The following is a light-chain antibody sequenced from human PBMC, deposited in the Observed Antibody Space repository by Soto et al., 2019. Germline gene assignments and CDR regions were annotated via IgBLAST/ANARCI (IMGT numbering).Light chain of an antibody. CDR2: ADN. J-gene: IGLJ1*01. V-gene: IGLV1-51*01. CDR3: GSWDSSLSAYV. Sequence: QSVLTQHLSVSACLGQKVIISCFGSSSTIGGNSVSCYKQLPGTATKLLIYADNKRPSGIPDRFAGSKSGTSATLGITGFQAGDGADYYCGSWDSSLSAYVFGTGTKVTVL. CDR1: SSTIGGNS.